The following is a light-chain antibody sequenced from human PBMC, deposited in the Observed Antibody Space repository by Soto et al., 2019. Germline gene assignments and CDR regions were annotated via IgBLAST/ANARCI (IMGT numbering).Light chain of an antibody. Sequence: DIQMTQSPSTLSASIGDRVTITCRASQSISRWVAWYQQKPGEAPKVLIWDASSLQRGVPSRFSGSGSGSEFTLTISSLQPDDFATYYCQQYNDYSTWTCGQGTKVDNK. CDR3: QQYNDYSTWT. CDR2: DAS. CDR1: QSISRW. J-gene: IGKJ1*01. V-gene: IGKV1-5*01.